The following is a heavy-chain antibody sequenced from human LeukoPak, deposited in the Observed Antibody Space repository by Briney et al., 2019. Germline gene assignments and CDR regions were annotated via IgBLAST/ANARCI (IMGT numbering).Heavy chain of an antibody. J-gene: IGHJ4*02. CDR2: INHSGST. V-gene: IGHV4-34*01. CDR1: GGSISSYY. D-gene: IGHD4-4*01. CDR3: ARGFYSNYEDY. Sequence: PSETLSFTCTVSGGSISSYYWSWIRQPPGKGLEWIGEINHSGSTNYNPSLKSRVTISVDTSKNQFSLKLSSVTAADTAVYYCARGFYSNYEDYWGQGTLVTVSS.